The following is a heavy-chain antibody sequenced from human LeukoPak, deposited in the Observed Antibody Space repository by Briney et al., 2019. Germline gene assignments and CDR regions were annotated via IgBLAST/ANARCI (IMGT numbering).Heavy chain of an antibody. J-gene: IGHJ4*02. D-gene: IGHD3-22*01. CDR1: GYTFTSYG. CDR2: ISAYNGNT. Sequence: ASVTVSCTASGYTFTSYGISWVRQAPGQGLEWMGWISAYNGNTNYAQKLQGRVTMTTDTSTSTAYMELRSLRSDDTAVYYCARAGDYYDSSGYPNDYWGQGTLVTVSS. V-gene: IGHV1-18*01. CDR3: ARAGDYYDSSGYPNDY.